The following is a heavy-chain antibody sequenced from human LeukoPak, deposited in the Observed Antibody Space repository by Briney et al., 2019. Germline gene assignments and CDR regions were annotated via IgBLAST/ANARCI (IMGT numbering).Heavy chain of an antibody. J-gene: IGHJ4*02. CDR2: ISYDGSNK. Sequence: GGSLRLSCAASGFTFSSYAMHWVRQAPGKGLERVAVISYDGSNKYYADSVKGRFTISRDNSKNTLYLQMNSLRAEDTAVYYCARAILLWFGELSYWGQGTLVTVSS. D-gene: IGHD3-10*01. CDR3: ARAILLWFGELSY. V-gene: IGHV3-30*01. CDR1: GFTFSSYA.